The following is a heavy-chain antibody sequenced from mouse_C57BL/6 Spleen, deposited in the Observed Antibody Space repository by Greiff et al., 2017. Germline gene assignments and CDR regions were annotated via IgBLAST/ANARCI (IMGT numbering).Heavy chain of an antibody. Sequence: EVKLVESGAGLVKPGGSLKLSCAASGFTFSSYAMSWVRQTPEERLEWVAYISSGGDYIYYADTVKGRFTISRDNARNTLYLQMSSLKSEDTAMYYCTRVTTYYAMDYWGQGTSVTVSS. CDR2: ISSGGDYI. D-gene: IGHD2-2*01. J-gene: IGHJ4*01. CDR1: GFTFSSYA. V-gene: IGHV5-9-1*02. CDR3: TRVTTYYAMDY.